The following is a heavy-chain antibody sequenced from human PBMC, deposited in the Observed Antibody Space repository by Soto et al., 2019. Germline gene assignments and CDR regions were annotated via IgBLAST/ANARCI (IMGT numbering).Heavy chain of an antibody. CDR1: GYSFTSYW. V-gene: IGHV5-51*01. CDR3: ARSSAPVDIVLMVYAIDPLPFDY. J-gene: IGHJ4*02. Sequence: GESLKISCKGSGYSFTSYWIGWVRQMPGKGLEWMGIIYPGDSDTRYSPSFQGQVTISADKSISTAYLQWSSLKASDTAMYYCARSSAPVDIVLMVYAIDPLPFDYWGQGTLVTVSS. CDR2: IYPGDSDT. D-gene: IGHD2-8*01.